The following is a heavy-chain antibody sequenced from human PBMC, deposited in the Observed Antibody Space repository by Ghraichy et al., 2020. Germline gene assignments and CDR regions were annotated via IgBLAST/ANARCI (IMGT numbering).Heavy chain of an antibody. CDR2: INPNSGGT. D-gene: IGHD1-26*01. CDR1: GYTFTGYY. V-gene: IGHV1-2*06. J-gene: IGHJ6*03. CDR3: AIIGNYYYYMDV. Sequence: ASVKVACKASGYTFTGYYMHWVRQAPGQGLEWMGRINPNSGGTNYAQKFQGRVTMTRDTSISTAYMELSRLRSDDTAVYYCAIIGNYYYYMDVWGKGTTVTVSS.